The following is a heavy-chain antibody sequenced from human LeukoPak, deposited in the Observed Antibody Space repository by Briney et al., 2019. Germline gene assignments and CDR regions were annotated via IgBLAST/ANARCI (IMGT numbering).Heavy chain of an antibody. CDR1: GYTFSNYY. J-gene: IGHJ4*02. CDR3: ATGTTGYSSGPEY. Sequence: ASVKVSCKASGYTFSNYYIHWVRQAPGQGLEWMGKINPSSGRTVYAQKFQGRVTVTRDTSTSTAYMDLSSLKSDDAAVYYCATGTTGYSSGPEYWGQGTLVTVSS. CDR2: INPSSGRT. D-gene: IGHD6-19*01. V-gene: IGHV1-46*01.